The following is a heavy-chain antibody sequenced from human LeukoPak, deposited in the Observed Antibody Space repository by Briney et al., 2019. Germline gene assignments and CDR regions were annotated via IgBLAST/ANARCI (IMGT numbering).Heavy chain of an antibody. D-gene: IGHD3-10*01. CDR1: GFTFTSYA. V-gene: IGHV3-30-3*01. CDR3: ARGRDSGSFIIDY. Sequence: GGSLRLSCAGSGFTFTSYAVHWVRQAPGKRLEWVAFISSDGTTEHYRDSVKGRFTLSRDNSKNTVSLQMNSLGTEDTAVYYCARGRDSGSFIIDYWGQGTLVTVSS. CDR2: ISSDGTTE. J-gene: IGHJ4*02.